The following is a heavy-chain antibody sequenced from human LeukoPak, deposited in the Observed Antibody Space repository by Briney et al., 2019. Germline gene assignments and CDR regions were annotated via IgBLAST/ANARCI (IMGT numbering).Heavy chain of an antibody. V-gene: IGHV1-18*01. CDR3: VRGYYEIPFDP. CDR1: GYSFSSYG. J-gene: IGHJ5*02. CDR2: ISGYNGKA. Sequence: APVKVSCKTSGYSFSSYGISWVRQAPGQGLEWMGWISGYNGKANYAQQFQDRVIMNTDTSTSTVYMELRSLRSDDTAVYYCVRGYYEIPFDPWGQGTLVTVSS. D-gene: IGHD3-3*01.